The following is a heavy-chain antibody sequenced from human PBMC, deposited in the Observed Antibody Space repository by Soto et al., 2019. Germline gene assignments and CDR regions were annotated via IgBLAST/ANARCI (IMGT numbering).Heavy chain of an antibody. D-gene: IGHD2-2*02. J-gene: IGHJ6*02. CDR3: AREYCSSTSCYIHYYYYGMDV. CDR2: IWYDGSNK. CDR1: GFTFSSYG. Sequence: QVQLVESGGGVVQPGRSLRLSCAASGFTFSSYGMHWVRQAPGKGLEWVAVIWYDGSNKYYADSVKGRFTISRDNSKNTLYLQMNSLRAEDTAVYYCAREYCSSTSCYIHYYYYGMDVWGQGTTVTVSS. V-gene: IGHV3-33*01.